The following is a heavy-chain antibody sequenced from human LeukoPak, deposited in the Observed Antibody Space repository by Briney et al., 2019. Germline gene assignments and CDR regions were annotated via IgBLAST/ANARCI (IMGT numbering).Heavy chain of an antibody. D-gene: IGHD4-17*01. CDR2: IYYSGGT. Sequence: SETLSLTCNVSGGSISSYYWSWVRQSPGKGLEWIGYIYYSGGTNYNPSLKSRVTISVDTSKNQFSLKLSSVTAADTAVYYCARLRAYGDFAISYWYFDLWGRGTLVTVSS. CDR1: GGSISSYY. CDR3: ARLRAYGDFAISYWYFDL. V-gene: IGHV4-59*12. J-gene: IGHJ2*01.